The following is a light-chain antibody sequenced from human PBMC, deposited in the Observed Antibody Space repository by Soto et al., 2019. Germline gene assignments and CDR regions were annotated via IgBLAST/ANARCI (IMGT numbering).Light chain of an antibody. Sequence: SVLTQPRSLSGSPGQSVTISCTGTSSDVGGYDYVSWYQQHPGKAPKLMIYDVTKRPSGVPDRFSGSRSGNTASLTISGLQAEDDADYYCCSYAGTYTFYVFGTGTKVTVL. CDR1: SSDVGGYDY. CDR2: DVT. J-gene: IGLJ1*01. CDR3: CSYAGTYTFYV. V-gene: IGLV2-11*01.